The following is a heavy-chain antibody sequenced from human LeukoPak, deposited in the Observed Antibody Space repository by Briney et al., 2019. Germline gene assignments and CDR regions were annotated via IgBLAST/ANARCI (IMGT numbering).Heavy chain of an antibody. Sequence: SETLSLTCTVSSDSISSYYWSWIRQPPGKGLEWIGYIYYSGSTYYNPSLKSRVTISVDTSKNQFSLKLSSVTAADTAVYYCARSNYYDRTFDYWGQGTLVTVSS. CDR3: ARSNYYDRTFDY. J-gene: IGHJ4*02. CDR1: SDSISSYY. CDR2: IYYSGST. V-gene: IGHV4-30-4*01. D-gene: IGHD3-22*01.